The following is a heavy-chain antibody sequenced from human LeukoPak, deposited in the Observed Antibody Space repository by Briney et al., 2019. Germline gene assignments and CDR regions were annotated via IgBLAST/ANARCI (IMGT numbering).Heavy chain of an antibody. D-gene: IGHD1-26*01. J-gene: IGHJ4*02. V-gene: IGHV3-23*01. Sequence: GGSLRLSCAASGFTFSSYAMSWVHQAPGKGLEWVSAISGSGGSTYYADSVKGRFTISRDNSKNTLYLQMNSRRAEDTAVYYCAKDSGSYYWDYWGQGTLVTVSS. CDR1: GFTFSSYA. CDR2: ISGSGGST. CDR3: AKDSGSYYWDY.